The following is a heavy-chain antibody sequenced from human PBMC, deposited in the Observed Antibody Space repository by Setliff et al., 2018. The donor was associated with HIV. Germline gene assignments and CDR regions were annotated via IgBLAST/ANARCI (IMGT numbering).Heavy chain of an antibody. CDR1: VGTFSSYV. V-gene: IGHV1-69*10. Sequence: SVKVSCKASVGTFSSYVISWVRQAPGQGLEWMGGIIPILGIANYAQKFQGRVTITADKSTSTAYMELSSLRFEDTAVYYCARVGIQLWYPSYYYYYMDVWGKGTTVTVSS. D-gene: IGHD5-18*01. CDR2: IIPILGIA. CDR3: ARVGIQLWYPSYYYYYMDV. J-gene: IGHJ6*03.